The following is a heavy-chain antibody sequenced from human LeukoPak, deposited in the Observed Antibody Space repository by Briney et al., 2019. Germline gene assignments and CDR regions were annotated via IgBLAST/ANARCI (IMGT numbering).Heavy chain of an antibody. CDR2: ISWSGGSL. CDR1: GFTFDDYA. Sequence: PGGSLRLSCAASGFTFDDYAIHWVRQAPGKGLEWVSGISWSGGSLGYADSVKGRFTISRDNAKNSLYLQMNSLRAEDTALYYCARDLGYWGQGTLVTVSS. V-gene: IGHV3-9*01. J-gene: IGHJ4*02. D-gene: IGHD3-16*01. CDR3: ARDLGY.